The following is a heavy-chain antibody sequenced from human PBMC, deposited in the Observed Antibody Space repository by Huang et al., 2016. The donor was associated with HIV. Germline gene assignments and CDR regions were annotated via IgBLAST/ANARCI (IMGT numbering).Heavy chain of an antibody. J-gene: IGHJ4*02. CDR1: NGSMSSGSYY. Sequence: QLQLQESGPGLVKPSETLSLFCTVSNGSMSSGSYYWGWIRQSPGKSLEWIGSIFYGGRTFYSPSLKSRVTITVDKSKNLFSLNLASVTAADTALYYCARRGWEYSGYEVFDSWGQGTLVAVSS. D-gene: IGHD5-12*01. CDR2: IFYGGRT. CDR3: ARRGWEYSGYEVFDS. V-gene: IGHV4-39*01.